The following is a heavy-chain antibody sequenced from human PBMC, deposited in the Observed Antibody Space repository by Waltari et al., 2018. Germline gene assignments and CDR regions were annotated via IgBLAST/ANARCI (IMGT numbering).Heavy chain of an antibody. D-gene: IGHD3-22*01. CDR1: GFTLSTHT. Sequence: EVQLVASGGGLVKPGGSLRLPCAASGFTLSTHTMNWVRPTPGKGLEWVSSISGTSSYIYYADSLKGRFTISRDNAKNSLYLQMNSLRAEDTAVYYCARDVTNYDSSGYYGVGAFDMWGQGTMVTVAS. CDR2: ISGTSSYI. V-gene: IGHV3-21*01. CDR3: ARDVTNYDSSGYYGVGAFDM. J-gene: IGHJ3*02.